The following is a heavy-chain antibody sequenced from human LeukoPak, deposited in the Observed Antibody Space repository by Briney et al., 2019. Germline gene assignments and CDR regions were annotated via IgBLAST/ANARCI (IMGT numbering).Heavy chain of an antibody. CDR1: GYTFTSYY. CDR3: ARDGVRRVVAATPYMDV. Sequence: ASVEVSCKASGYTFTSYYMHWVRQAPGQGLEWMGIINPSGGSTSYAQKFQGRVTMTRDTSTSTVYMELSSLRSEDTAVYYCARDGVRRVVAATPYMDVWGKGTTVTVSS. CDR2: INPSGGST. J-gene: IGHJ6*03. D-gene: IGHD2-15*01. V-gene: IGHV1-46*01.